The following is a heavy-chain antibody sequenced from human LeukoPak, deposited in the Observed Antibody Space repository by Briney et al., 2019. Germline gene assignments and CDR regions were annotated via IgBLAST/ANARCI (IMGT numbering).Heavy chain of an antibody. J-gene: IGHJ4*02. CDR2: LSGGTGVI. V-gene: IGHV3-48*01. CDR3: GTGDPRFDF. D-gene: IGHD7-27*01. CDR1: GFSFRAYS. Sequence: QPSGSLRRSCAASGFSFRAYSMNWLRQAPGKGLEWVSYLSGGTGVIYYTDSVKGRFTISRDDAKSSVYLQMNSLRAEDTAVYYCGTGDPRFDFWGQGILVTVSS.